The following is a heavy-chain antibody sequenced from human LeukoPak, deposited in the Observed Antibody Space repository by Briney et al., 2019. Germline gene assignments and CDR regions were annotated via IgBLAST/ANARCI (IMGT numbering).Heavy chain of an antibody. CDR2: IRYDGSNK. Sequence: PGGSLRLSCAASGFTFSSYGMHWVRQAPGKGLEWVAFIRYDGSNKYYADSVKGRFTISRDNSKNTLYLQMNSLRAEDTAVYYCAKGAARRVNYYYMDVWGKGTTVTVSS. J-gene: IGHJ6*03. CDR3: AKGAARRVNYYYMDV. V-gene: IGHV3-30*02. D-gene: IGHD6-6*01. CDR1: GFTFSSYG.